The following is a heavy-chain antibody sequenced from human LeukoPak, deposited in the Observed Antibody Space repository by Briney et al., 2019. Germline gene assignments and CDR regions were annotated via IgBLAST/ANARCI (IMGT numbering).Heavy chain of an antibody. D-gene: IGHD2-2*01. CDR2: INRDGSNT. V-gene: IGHV3-74*01. J-gene: IGHJ4*02. CDR3: ARDSYTSPDY. Sequence: QTGGSLRLSCAASGFTFSSYWMYWVRQVPGKGLVWVSRINRDGSNTVYADSVKGRFTISRDNAKNTLYLQMNGLRDGDTAVYYCARDSYTSPDYWGQGILVTVSS. CDR1: GFTFSSYW.